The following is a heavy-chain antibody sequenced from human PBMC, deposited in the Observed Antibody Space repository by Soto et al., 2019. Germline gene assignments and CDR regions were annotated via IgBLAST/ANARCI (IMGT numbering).Heavy chain of an antibody. J-gene: IGHJ4*02. D-gene: IGHD5-12*01. CDR1: GFTFSSYG. CDR2: ISYDGSNK. Sequence: QVQLVESGGGVVQPGRSLRLSCAASGFTFSSYGMHWVRQAPGKGLEWVAVISYDGSNKYYADSVKGRFTISRDNSKNTLYLQMNSLRAEETAVYYCAKDGDLMATIGSYFDYWGQGTLVTVSS. CDR3: AKDGDLMATIGSYFDY. V-gene: IGHV3-30*18.